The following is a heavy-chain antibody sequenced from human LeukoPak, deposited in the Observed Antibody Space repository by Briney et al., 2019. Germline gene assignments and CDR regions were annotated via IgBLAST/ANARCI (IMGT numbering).Heavy chain of an antibody. V-gene: IGHV3-33*01. CDR2: IWYDGSNK. CDR3: ARAAGGGDA. Sequence: GRSLRLSCAASGFTFSSYGMHWVRQAPGKGLEWAAVIWYDGSNKYYADSVKGRFTISRDNSKNTLYLQMNSLRAEDTAVYYCARAAGGGDAWGQGTLVTVSS. CDR1: GFTFSSYG. J-gene: IGHJ5*02. D-gene: IGHD4-23*01.